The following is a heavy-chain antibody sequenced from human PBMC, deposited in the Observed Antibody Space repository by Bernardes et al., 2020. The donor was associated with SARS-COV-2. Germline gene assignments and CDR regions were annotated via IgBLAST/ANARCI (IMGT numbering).Heavy chain of an antibody. Sequence: SETLSLTCAVSNGSFSVYYWTWIRQSPGKGLEWIGEINHSGSTNYNPSLKSRVTISVDPSKNQFSLDLNSVTAADTAIYYCARVRGTSSRTRGWFDPWGQGTLVTVSS. J-gene: IGHJ5*02. CDR1: NGSFSVYY. CDR2: INHSGST. V-gene: IGHV4-34*01. D-gene: IGHD1-1*01. CDR3: ARVRGTSSRTRGWFDP.